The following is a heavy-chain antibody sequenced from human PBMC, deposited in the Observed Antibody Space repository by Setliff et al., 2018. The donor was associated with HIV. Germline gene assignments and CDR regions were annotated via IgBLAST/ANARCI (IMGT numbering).Heavy chain of an antibody. CDR2: VRSKAYGGTT. Sequence: GGSLRLSCTASGFTFGDYAMNWVRQAPGKGLEWVSFVRSKAYGGTTEYAASVKGRFIISRDDSKSIAYLQLNSLKTEDTAVYFCTRDPMFYNSWSGFTNAFDIWGPGTLVTVSS. V-gene: IGHV3-49*04. CDR1: GFTFGDYA. D-gene: IGHD3-3*01. J-gene: IGHJ3*02. CDR3: TRDPMFYNSWSGFTNAFDI.